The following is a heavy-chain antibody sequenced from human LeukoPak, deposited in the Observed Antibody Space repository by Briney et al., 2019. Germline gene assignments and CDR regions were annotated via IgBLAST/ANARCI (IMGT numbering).Heavy chain of an antibody. D-gene: IGHD6-6*01. CDR3: ARDGSIAARFFWGFYYYYYMDV. J-gene: IGHJ6*03. CDR2: INHSGST. CDR1: GGSFSGYY. V-gene: IGHV4-34*01. Sequence: SETLSLTCAVYGGSFSGYYWSWIRQPPGKGLEWIGEINHSGSTNYNPSLKSRVTISVDTSKNQFSLKLSSVTAADTAVYYCARDGSIAARFFWGFYYYYYMDVWGKGTTVTVSS.